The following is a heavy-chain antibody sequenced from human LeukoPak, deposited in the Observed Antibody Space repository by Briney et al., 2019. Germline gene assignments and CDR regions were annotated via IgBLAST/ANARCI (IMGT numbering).Heavy chain of an antibody. CDR2: INYSGST. D-gene: IGHD5-12*01. CDR3: ARVAIVATIKVVYFDY. CDR1: GGSVSSGSYY. Sequence: SETLSLTCTVSGGSVSSGSYYWSWIRQHPGKGLEWIGYINYSGSTYYNPSLKSRVTISVDTSKNQFSLKLSSVTAADTAVYYCARVAIVATIKVVYFDYWGQGTLVTVSS. V-gene: IGHV4-31*03. J-gene: IGHJ4*02.